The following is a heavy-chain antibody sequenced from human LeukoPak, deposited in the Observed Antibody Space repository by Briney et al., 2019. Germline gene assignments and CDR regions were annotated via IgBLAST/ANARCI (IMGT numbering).Heavy chain of an antibody. Sequence: PSETLSLTCTVSGGSISSSSYYWGWIRQPPGKGLEWIGSICYSGSTYYNPSLKSRVTISVDTSKNQFSLKLSSVTAADTAVYYCARLIGDYYDSSGYYHHFDYWGQGTLVTVSS. V-gene: IGHV4-39*01. CDR1: GGSISSSSYY. CDR2: ICYSGST. J-gene: IGHJ4*02. D-gene: IGHD3-22*01. CDR3: ARLIGDYYDSSGYYHHFDY.